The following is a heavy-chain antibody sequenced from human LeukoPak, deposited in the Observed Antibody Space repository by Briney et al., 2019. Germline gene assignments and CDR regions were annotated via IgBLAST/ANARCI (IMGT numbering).Heavy chain of an antibody. CDR1: GYTFTGYY. CDR3: ARDHRVRGVFDY. V-gene: IGHV1-2*02. CDR2: INPNSGGT. Sequence: ASVKVSCKASGYTFTGYYMHWVRQAPGQGLEWMGWINPNSGGTNYAQKFQGRVTMTRDTSISTAYMELRSLRSDDTAVYYCARDHRVRGVFDYWGQGTLVTVSS. J-gene: IGHJ4*02. D-gene: IGHD3-10*01.